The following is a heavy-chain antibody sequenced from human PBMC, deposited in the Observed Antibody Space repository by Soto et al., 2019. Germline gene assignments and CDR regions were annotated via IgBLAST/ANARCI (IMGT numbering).Heavy chain of an antibody. CDR3: ARDAGAGLVRFSRGNYYYGMDV. V-gene: IGHV1-69*13. Sequence: ASVKVSCKASGGTFSSYAISWVRQAPGQGLEWMGGIIPIFGTANYAQKFQGRVTITADESTSTAYMELSSLRSEDTAVYYCARDAGAGLVRFSRGNYYYGMDVWGQGTTVTVSS. D-gene: IGHD3-3*01. CDR2: IIPIFGTA. CDR1: GGTFSSYA. J-gene: IGHJ6*02.